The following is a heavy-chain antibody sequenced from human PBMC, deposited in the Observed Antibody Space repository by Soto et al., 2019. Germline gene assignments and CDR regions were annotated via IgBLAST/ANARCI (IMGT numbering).Heavy chain of an antibody. V-gene: IGHV1-3*01. J-gene: IGHJ4*02. D-gene: IGHD3-9*01. Sequence: QVQLVQSGAEVKKPGASVKVSCKASGYTFSSYAMHWVRQAPGQRLEWMGWINAGNGNTKYSQKFQGRVTITRDTSASTAYMELSSLRSEDTAVYYCASPKGPCDKTLDYWGQGTLVTVSS. CDR2: INAGNGNT. CDR1: GYTFSSYA. CDR3: ASPKGPCDKTLDY.